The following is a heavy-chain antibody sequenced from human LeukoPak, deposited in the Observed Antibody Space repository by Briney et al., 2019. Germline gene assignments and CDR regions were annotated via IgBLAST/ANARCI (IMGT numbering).Heavy chain of an antibody. Sequence: GGSLRLSCVASGFPFDRYWMSWVRQAPGKGLEWVANIKHDGSEKNFVGSVKGRFTISRDNAENSLFLQMNSLRADDTAVYFCARQPIYEAYFDFWGQGTLVTVSS. V-gene: IGHV3-7*01. CDR3: ARQPIYEAYFDF. CDR1: GFPFDRYW. J-gene: IGHJ4*02. D-gene: IGHD3-16*01. CDR2: IKHDGSEK.